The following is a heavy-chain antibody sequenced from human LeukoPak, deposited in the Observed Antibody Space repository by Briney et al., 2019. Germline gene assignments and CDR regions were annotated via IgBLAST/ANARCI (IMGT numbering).Heavy chain of an antibody. D-gene: IGHD3-10*01. Sequence: ASVKVSCKASGYTFTSYDINWVRQATGQGLEWMGWMNPNSGNTGYAQKFQGRVTMTRNTSISTAYMELSSLRSEDTAVYYCARVPYGSGSYRYYYYYMDVWGKGTTVTISS. CDR3: ARVPYGSGSYRYYYYYMDV. V-gene: IGHV1-8*01. CDR2: MNPNSGNT. CDR1: GYTFTSYD. J-gene: IGHJ6*03.